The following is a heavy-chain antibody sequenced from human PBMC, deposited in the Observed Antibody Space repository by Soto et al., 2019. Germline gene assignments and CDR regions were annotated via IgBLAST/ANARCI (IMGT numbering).Heavy chain of an antibody. CDR1: GFTFSDNY. J-gene: IGHJ4*02. CDR3: AVDIVGTGSY. D-gene: IGHD5-12*01. CDR2: SRNKAISYST. Sequence: EVQVVESGGGLVQPGGSLRLSCAASGFTFSDNYMDWVGQAPGKGLEWVGRSRNKAISYSTEYAASVRGRFTISRDDSGESVYLEMNSLKTEDTAVYYCAVDIVGTGSYWGQGTLVTVSS. V-gene: IGHV3-72*01.